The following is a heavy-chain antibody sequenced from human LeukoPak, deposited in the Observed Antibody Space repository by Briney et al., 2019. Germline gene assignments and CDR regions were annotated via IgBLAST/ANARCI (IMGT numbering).Heavy chain of an antibody. CDR2: ISSSNYI. CDR1: GFTFSSYE. J-gene: IGHJ4*02. CDR3: ARVRQWVVDY. V-gene: IGHV3-48*03. Sequence: GGSLRLSCAASGFTFSSYEMNWVRQAPGKGLEWVSYISSSNYIYYADSVKGRFTISRDNAKNSLYLQMDSLRVEDTALYYCARVRQWVVDYWGQGTLVAVSS. D-gene: IGHD6-19*01.